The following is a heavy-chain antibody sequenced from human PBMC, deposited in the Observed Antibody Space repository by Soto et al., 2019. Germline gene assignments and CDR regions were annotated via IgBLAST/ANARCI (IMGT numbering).Heavy chain of an antibody. Sequence: GGSLRLSCAASGFTFSSYGMHWVRQAPGKGLEWVAVISYDGSNKYYADSVKGRFTISRDNSKNTLYLQMNSLRAEDTAVYYCAKEVSQLMYYVDYWGQGTLVTVSS. CDR2: ISYDGSNK. CDR3: AKEVSQLMYYVDY. CDR1: GFTFSSYG. V-gene: IGHV3-30*18. J-gene: IGHJ4*02. D-gene: IGHD1-1*01.